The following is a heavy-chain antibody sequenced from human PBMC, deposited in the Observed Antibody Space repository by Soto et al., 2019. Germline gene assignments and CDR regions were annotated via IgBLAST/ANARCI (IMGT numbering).Heavy chain of an antibody. CDR1: GFTFSSFA. CDR2: ISGSGGSP. Sequence: GGSLRLSCAASGFTFSSFAMSSVRQAPGKGLEWVSGISGSGGSPCHADSVKGRFTISGDNSKNTLYLQMNSLRAEDTAVYYCAKLDLGNIIGTSCRAFDPWGQGTLVPGS. D-gene: IGHD2-2*01. V-gene: IGHV3-23*01. J-gene: IGHJ5*02. CDR3: AKLDLGNIIGTSCRAFDP.